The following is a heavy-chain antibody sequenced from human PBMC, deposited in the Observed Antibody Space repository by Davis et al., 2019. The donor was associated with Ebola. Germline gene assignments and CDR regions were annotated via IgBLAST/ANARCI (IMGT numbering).Heavy chain of an antibody. D-gene: IGHD3-22*01. CDR2: IYYSGST. J-gene: IGHJ6*03. CDR1: GGSIYSGGYY. CDR3: ARDLRYDSSGYDYYFYMDV. V-gene: IGHV4-31*03. Sequence: PSETLSLTCTVSGGSIYSGGYYWSWIRQHPGKGLEWIGYIYYSGSTYYKPSLKSRVTISLDTSKNQFSLNLYSVTAADTAVYFCARDLRYDSSGYDYYFYMDVWGKGTTVTVSS.